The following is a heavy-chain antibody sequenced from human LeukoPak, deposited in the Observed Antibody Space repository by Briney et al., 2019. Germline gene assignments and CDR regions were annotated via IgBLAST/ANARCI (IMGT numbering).Heavy chain of an antibody. D-gene: IGHD1-26*01. J-gene: IGHJ4*02. CDR3: AHIVGATPSDY. Sequence: GGSLRLSCAASGFTFSSYWMHWVRQAPGKGLVWVSRINSDGSNTSYADSVKGRFTISRDNAKNTLYLQMNSLRAEDTAVYYCAHIVGATPSDYWGQGTLVTVSS. V-gene: IGHV3-74*01. CDR2: INSDGSNT. CDR1: GFTFSSYW.